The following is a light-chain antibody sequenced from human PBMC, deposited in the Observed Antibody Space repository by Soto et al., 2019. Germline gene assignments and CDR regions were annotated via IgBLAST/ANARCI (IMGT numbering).Light chain of an antibody. CDR1: QSVDNN. CDR3: QQYNDWPWT. J-gene: IGKJ1*01. Sequence: PGERVTLSCWASQSVDNNLXXYXQRXGXXXRXXXYAASVRANDITARFSGSGSGTEFTLTISSLQPEDFAMYYCQQYNDWPWTFGQGTKVDI. V-gene: IGKV3D-15*01. CDR2: AAS.